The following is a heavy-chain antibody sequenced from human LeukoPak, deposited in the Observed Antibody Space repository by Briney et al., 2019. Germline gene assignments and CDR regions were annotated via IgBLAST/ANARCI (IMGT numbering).Heavy chain of an antibody. J-gene: IGHJ4*02. CDR1: GLTFSSYS. V-gene: IGHV3-48*01. D-gene: IGHD1-20*01. Sequence: GGSLRLSCAASGLTFSSYSMNWVRQAPGKGLEWVSYISSSSSTIYYADSVKGRFTISRDNAKNSLYLQMNSLRAKDTAVYYCARDDNWDPYYFDYWGQGTLVTVSS. CDR3: ARDDNWDPYYFDY. CDR2: ISSSSSTI.